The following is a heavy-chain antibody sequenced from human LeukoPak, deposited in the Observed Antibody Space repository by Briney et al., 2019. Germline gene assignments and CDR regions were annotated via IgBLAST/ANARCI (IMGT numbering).Heavy chain of an antibody. Sequence: GGSLRLSCAASGFTFSSYAVYWVRQAPGRGLEWVSSNSGGSTYYADSVKGRFTISRDNSKNTLYLQMNSLRAEDTALYYCAKGVDSSSWYYFDYWGQGTLVTVSS. CDR1: GFTFSSYA. CDR3: AKGVDSSSWYYFDY. D-gene: IGHD6-13*01. J-gene: IGHJ4*02. V-gene: IGHV3-23*01. CDR2: NSGGST.